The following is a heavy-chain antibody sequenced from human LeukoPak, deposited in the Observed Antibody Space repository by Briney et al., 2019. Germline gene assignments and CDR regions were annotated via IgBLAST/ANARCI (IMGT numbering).Heavy chain of an antibody. CDR2: ISSSSSYI. Sequence: GGSLRLSCAASGFTFSSYSMNWVRQAPGKGLEWVSSISSSSSYIYYADSVKGRFTISRDNAKNPLYLQMNSLRAEDTAVYYCARVVVRGVINYGMDVWGQGTTVTVSS. CDR3: ARVVVRGVINYGMDV. V-gene: IGHV3-21*01. CDR1: GFTFSSYS. J-gene: IGHJ6*02. D-gene: IGHD3-10*01.